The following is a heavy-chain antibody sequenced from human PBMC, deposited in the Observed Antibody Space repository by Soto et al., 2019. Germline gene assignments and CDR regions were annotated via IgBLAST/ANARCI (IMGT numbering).Heavy chain of an antibody. V-gene: IGHV3-30*18. CDR2: ISYDGSNK. J-gene: IGHJ4*02. CDR1: GFTFGSYG. Sequence: GGSLRLSCAASGFTFGSYGMHWVRQAPGKRLEWVAVISYDGSNKYYADSVKGRFTISRDNSKNTVFLEMNSLRADDTAVYYCAKSISGSFDSWGQVPPVNVSP. CDR3: AKSISGSFDS. D-gene: IGHD3-3*02.